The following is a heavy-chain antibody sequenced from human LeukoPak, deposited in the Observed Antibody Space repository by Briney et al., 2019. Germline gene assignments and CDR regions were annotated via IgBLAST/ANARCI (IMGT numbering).Heavy chain of an antibody. CDR2: ISSSSSYI. J-gene: IGHJ4*02. D-gene: IGHD2-2*01. V-gene: IGHV3-21*01. CDR1: GFTFSSYS. Sequence: PGGSLRLSCAASGFTFSSYSMTWVRQAPGKGLEWVSSISSSSSYIYYADSVKGRFTISRDNAKNSLYLQMNSLRAEDTAVYYCARDKGLYQLLFGIDYWGQGTLVTVSS. CDR3: ARDKGLYQLLFGIDY.